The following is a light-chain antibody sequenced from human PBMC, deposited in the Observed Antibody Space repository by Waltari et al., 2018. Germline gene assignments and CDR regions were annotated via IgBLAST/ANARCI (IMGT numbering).Light chain of an antibody. V-gene: IGKV1-6*02. CDR2: AAS. CDR3: LQDYNYPRT. Sequence: AIQMTQSPSSLYAAVGDSVTINCRASQGIRNDLGWYQQKAGKAPNLLIYAASTLQSGVPSRFSGSGSGTDFTLTISSLQPEDFATYYCLQDYNYPRTFGQGTKVEIK. CDR1: QGIRND. J-gene: IGKJ1*01.